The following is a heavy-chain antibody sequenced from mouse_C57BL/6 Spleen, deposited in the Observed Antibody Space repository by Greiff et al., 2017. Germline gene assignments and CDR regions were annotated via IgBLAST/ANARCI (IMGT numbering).Heavy chain of an antibody. CDR2: ISSGGSYT. CDR1: GFTFSSYG. CDR3: ARQGYRYFDY. V-gene: IGHV5-6*01. J-gene: IGHJ2*01. Sequence: EVHLVESGGDLVKPGGSLKLSCAASGFTFSSYGMSWVRQTPDKRLEWVATISSGGSYTYYPDSVKGRFTISRDNAKNTLYLQMSSLKSEDTAMYYCARQGYRYFDYWGQGTTLTVSS. D-gene: IGHD2-14*01.